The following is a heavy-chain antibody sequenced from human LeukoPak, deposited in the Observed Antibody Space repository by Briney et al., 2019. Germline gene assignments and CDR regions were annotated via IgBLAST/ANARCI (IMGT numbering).Heavy chain of an antibody. CDR2: IYYSGST. Sequence: SETLSLTCAVYGGSFSGYYWSWIRQPPGKGLEWIGYIYYSGSTNYNPSLKSRVTISVDTSKNQFSLKLSSVTAADTAVYYCVRVLNYYGSGSYNWFDPWGQGTLVAVSS. D-gene: IGHD3-10*01. J-gene: IGHJ5*02. CDR3: VRVLNYYGSGSYNWFDP. CDR1: GGSFSGYY. V-gene: IGHV4-59*01.